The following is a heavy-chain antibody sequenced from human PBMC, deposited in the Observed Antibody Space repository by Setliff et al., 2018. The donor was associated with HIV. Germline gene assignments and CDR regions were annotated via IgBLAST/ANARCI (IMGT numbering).Heavy chain of an antibody. CDR1: GYTLTSYG. CDR3: ARDSSFNMDV. J-gene: IGHJ6*03. Sequence: GASVKVSCKASGYTLTSYGISWVRQAPGQGLEWMGWISEYNGDTKYAQKLQGRVTMTKDTSTSTAYMELRSLRSDDTAVYYCARDSSFNMDVWGKGTTVTVSS. CDR2: ISEYNGDT. V-gene: IGHV1-18*01.